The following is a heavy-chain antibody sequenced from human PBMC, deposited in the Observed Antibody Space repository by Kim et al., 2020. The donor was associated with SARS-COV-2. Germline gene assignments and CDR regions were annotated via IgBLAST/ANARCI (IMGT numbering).Heavy chain of an antibody. CDR3: ARGVSSSWYRAEYFQH. CDR2: INHSGST. J-gene: IGHJ1*01. V-gene: IGHV4-34*01. CDR1: GGSFSGYY. Sequence: SETLSLTCAVYGGSFSGYYWSWIRQPPGKGLEWIGEINHSGSTNYNPSLKSRVTISVDTSKNQFSLKLSSVTAADTAVYYCARGVSSSWYRAEYFQHWGQGTLVTVSS. D-gene: IGHD6-13*01.